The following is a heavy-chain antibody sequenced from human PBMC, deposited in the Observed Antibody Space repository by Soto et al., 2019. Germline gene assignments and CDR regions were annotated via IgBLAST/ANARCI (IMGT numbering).Heavy chain of an antibody. D-gene: IGHD1-26*01. CDR3: ARESMWAPDY. V-gene: IGHV3-74*01. CDR1: GFTFSIYW. Sequence: EVQLVESGGGLVQPGGSLRLSCAASGFTFSIYWMHWVRQAPGKGLVWVSRINGDRSSTSNADPVKGRFTISRDNAKNTLYLEMNSLRAEDTAVYYCARESMWAPDYWGQGTLVAVSS. CDR2: INGDRSST. J-gene: IGHJ4*02.